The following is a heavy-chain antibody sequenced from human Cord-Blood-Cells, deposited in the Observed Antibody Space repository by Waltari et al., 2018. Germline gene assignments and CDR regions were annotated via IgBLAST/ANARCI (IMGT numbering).Heavy chain of an antibody. CDR3: ARDSSYDFWSGDAFDI. CDR2: INPNSGGT. D-gene: IGHD3-3*01. J-gene: IGHJ3*02. CDR1: GYTFTGYY. Sequence: QVHLVQSGAGGQKHGASVKVSCTAPGYTFTGYYMHWVRQAPGQGLEWMGWINPNSGGTNYAQKFQGRVTMTRDTSISTAYMELSRLRSDDTAVYYCARDSSYDFWSGDAFDIWGQGTMVTVSS. V-gene: IGHV1-2*02.